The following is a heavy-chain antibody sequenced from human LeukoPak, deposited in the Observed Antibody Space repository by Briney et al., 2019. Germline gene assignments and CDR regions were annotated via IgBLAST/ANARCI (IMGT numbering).Heavy chain of an antibody. CDR1: GGSISSYY. Sequence: PSETLSLTCTVSGGSISSYYWSWIRQPPGKGLEWIGYIYYSGSTNYNPSLKSRVTISVDTSKNRFSLKLSSVTAADTAVYYCARDLRADYGDAGGWFDPWGQGTLVTVSS. CDR2: IYYSGST. D-gene: IGHD4-17*01. J-gene: IGHJ5*02. CDR3: ARDLRADYGDAGGWFDP. V-gene: IGHV4-59*01.